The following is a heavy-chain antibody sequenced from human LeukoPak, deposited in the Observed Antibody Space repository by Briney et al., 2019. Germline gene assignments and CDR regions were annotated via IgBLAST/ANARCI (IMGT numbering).Heavy chain of an antibody. Sequence: PSETLSLTCTVSGGSISSSSYYWGWIRQPPGKGLEWIGSIYYSGSTYYNPSLKSRVTISVDTSKNQFSLKLSSVTAADTAVYYCAREPDIAISYPDYWGQGTLVTVSS. CDR2: IYYSGST. D-gene: IGHD5-18*01. J-gene: IGHJ4*02. CDR1: GGSISSSSYY. V-gene: IGHV4-39*07. CDR3: AREPDIAISYPDY.